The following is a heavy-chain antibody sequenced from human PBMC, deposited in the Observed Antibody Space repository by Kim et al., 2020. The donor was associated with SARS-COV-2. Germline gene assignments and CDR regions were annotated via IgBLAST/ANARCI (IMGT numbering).Heavy chain of an antibody. V-gene: IGHV4-39*07. J-gene: IGHJ4*02. Sequence: YNPALKSRVTISVDTSKNQFSLKLSSVTAADTAVYYCATFNSGSYFNFDYWGQGTLVTVSS. D-gene: IGHD1-26*01. CDR3: ATFNSGSYFNFDY.